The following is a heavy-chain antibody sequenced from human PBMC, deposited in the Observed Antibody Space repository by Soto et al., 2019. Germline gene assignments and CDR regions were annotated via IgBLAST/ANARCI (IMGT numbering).Heavy chain of an antibody. Sequence: QVQLVQSGADVKKPGASVKVSCKASGYTFSDYGISWVRQAPGQGLEWMGWISAKNGNTNFAQKFRGRVTMTTDTSTSTVYMEVRSLKPDDTAVYYCAREPPETPPDYWGQGTLVTVSS. J-gene: IGHJ4*02. CDR2: ISAKNGNT. CDR1: GYTFSDYG. V-gene: IGHV1-18*01. CDR3: AREPPETPPDY.